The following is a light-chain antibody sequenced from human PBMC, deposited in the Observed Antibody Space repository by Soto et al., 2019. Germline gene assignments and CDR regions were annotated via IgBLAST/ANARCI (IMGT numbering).Light chain of an antibody. CDR2: DAS. V-gene: IGKV1-5*01. Sequence: DTQMTQSPSTLSASVGDRVTISCRASQSIQTWLAWYQQRPGKAPNLLIFDASDLASGVSSRFSGSGSGAEFTLTISSLQADDFATYYCQQYESYPYTFGRGTRLEIK. CDR1: QSIQTW. CDR3: QQYESYPYT. J-gene: IGKJ2*01.